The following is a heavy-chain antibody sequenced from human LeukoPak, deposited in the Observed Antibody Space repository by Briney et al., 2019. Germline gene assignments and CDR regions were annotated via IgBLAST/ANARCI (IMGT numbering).Heavy chain of an antibody. J-gene: IGHJ4*02. Sequence: GESLKISCAASGFTFSSYNMNWVRQAPGKGLEWVSHITGSGKTINYADSVKGRFTISRDNAKNSLYLQMNSLRAEDTAFYYCARPTGSGSYDYWGQGTLVIVSS. CDR3: ARPTGSGSYDY. CDR2: ITGSGKTI. CDR1: GFTFSSYN. D-gene: IGHD3-10*01. V-gene: IGHV3-48*01.